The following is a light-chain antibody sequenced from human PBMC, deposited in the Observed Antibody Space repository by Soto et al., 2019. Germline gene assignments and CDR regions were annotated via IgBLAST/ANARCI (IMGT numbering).Light chain of an antibody. CDR1: QNINAW. CDR3: QQYKSYPIT. CDR2: KAS. Sequence: DIQMTQSPSTLSASIGDRVTITCRASQNINAWLAWYQQQPGKAPRLLIYKASSLQSGVPSRFSGTGSGTEFTLTISSLQPDDFATYYCQQYKSYPITFGQGTRLEIK. V-gene: IGKV1-5*03. J-gene: IGKJ5*01.